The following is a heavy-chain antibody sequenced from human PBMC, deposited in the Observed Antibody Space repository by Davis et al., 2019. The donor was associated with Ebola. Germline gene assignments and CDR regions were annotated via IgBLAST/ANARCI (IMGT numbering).Heavy chain of an antibody. Sequence: SETLSLTCTVSGGSVSNYYWNWIRQPPGKGLEWIGEINHSGRTNYNPSLKSRVTISVDTSKNQFSLTLTSVTAADTAVYYCARGQYKRDYWGQGTLVTVSS. V-gene: IGHV4-34*01. J-gene: IGHJ4*02. CDR1: GGSVSNYY. CDR2: INHSGRT. D-gene: IGHD1-1*01. CDR3: ARGQYKRDY.